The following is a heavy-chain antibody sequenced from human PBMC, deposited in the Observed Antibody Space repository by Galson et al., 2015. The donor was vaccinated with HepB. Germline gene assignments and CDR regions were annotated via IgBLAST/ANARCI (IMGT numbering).Heavy chain of an antibody. CDR3: ARAGYSSSWYEIAVAGSDY. D-gene: IGHD6-13*01. CDR2: MNPNSGNT. V-gene: IGHV1-8*01. CDR1: GYTFTSYD. Sequence: SVKVSCKASGYTFTSYDINWVRQATGQGLEWMGWMNPNSGNTGYAQKFQGRVTMTRNTSISTAYMELSSLRSEDTAVYYCARAGYSSSWYEIAVAGSDYWGQGTLVTVSS. J-gene: IGHJ4*02.